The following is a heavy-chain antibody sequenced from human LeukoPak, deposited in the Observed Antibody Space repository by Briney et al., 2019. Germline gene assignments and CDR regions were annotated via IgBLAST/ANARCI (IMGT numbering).Heavy chain of an antibody. J-gene: IGHJ4*02. CDR2: ISGYSGNT. CDR1: VYSYTTYG. CDR3: ARVCATYGDPVEFDY. D-gene: IGHD2-21*02. Sequence: ASVKPSPEASVYSYTTYGISWVRQAPGQGLEWMGWISGYSGNTNYAPKLQGRVTMTTDTSTTTAYMELWSLTSADTGTYYCARVCATYGDPVEFDYWGQGTLVTVSS. V-gene: IGHV1-18*01.